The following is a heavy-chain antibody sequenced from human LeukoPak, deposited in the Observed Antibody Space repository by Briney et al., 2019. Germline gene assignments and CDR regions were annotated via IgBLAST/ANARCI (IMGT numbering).Heavy chain of an antibody. Sequence: GSSVKVSCKASGGTFSSYAISWVRQAPGQGLEWMGRIIPILGIANYAQKFQGRVTMTRNTSISTAYMELSSLRSEDTAVYYCARGRGKYYYDSPDYWGQGTLVTVSS. J-gene: IGHJ4*02. CDR2: IIPILGIA. CDR3: ARGRGKYYYDSPDY. CDR1: GGTFSSYA. D-gene: IGHD3-22*01. V-gene: IGHV1-69*04.